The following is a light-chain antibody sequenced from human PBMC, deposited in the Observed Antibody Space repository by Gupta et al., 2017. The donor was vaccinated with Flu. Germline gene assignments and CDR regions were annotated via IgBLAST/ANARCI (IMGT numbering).Light chain of an antibody. V-gene: IGLV1-47*01. CDR1: SPNIGSNY. J-gene: IGLJ3*02. CDR3: AAWDDSLRGRL. Sequence: QSVVTQPLSASGTPGQGVTLACFGGSPNIGSNYVYWYHQLPGTAPKLLIYRNDQRPSGVPDRFSGSKSGTSASLAISGLRSEDEANYYCAAWDDSLRGRLFGGGTKLTVL. CDR2: RND.